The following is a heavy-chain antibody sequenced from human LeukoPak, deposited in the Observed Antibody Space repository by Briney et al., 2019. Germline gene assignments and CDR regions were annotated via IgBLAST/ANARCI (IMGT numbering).Heavy chain of an antibody. CDR2: IIPIFGTA. CDR3: ASDGRVFEYYYDSSDYFTFFDY. J-gene: IGHJ4*02. CDR1: GGTFSSYA. V-gene: IGHV1-69*01. D-gene: IGHD3-22*01. Sequence: SVKVSCKASGGTFSSYAISWVRQAPGQGLEWMGGIIPIFGTANYAQNFQGRVTITADESTTTAYMELSSLRSEDTAVYYCASDGRVFEYYYDSSDYFTFFDYWGQGTLVTVSS.